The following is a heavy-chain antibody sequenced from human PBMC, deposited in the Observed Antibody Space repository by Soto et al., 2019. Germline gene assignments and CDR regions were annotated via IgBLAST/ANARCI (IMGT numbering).Heavy chain of an antibody. CDR3: ARSWGYYFDY. CDR2: IYYSGST. J-gene: IGHJ4*02. CDR1: GGSISSYY. Sequence: QVQLQESGPGLVKPSETLSLTCTVSGGSISSYYWSWIRQPPGKGLEWIGYIYYSGSTNYNPALKXRVTLSVDTSKNQFSLKLSSVTAADTAVYYCARSWGYYFDYWGQGTLVTVSS. V-gene: IGHV4-59*01. D-gene: IGHD3-16*01.